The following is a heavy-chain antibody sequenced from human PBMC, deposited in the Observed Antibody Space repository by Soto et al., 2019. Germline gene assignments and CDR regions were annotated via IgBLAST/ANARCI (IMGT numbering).Heavy chain of an antibody. D-gene: IGHD5-12*01. V-gene: IGHV1-2*02. J-gene: IGHJ4*02. Sequence: ASVKVSCKASRYTFTDYYVHWVRQSPGQGLEWMGWINANSGVTKFPQKFQGRVIMTRDTSISTVYMELSRLTSDDTAVYYCARAGLTTLELATIYWGQGAQVTVSS. CDR2: INANSGVT. CDR1: RYTFTDYY. CDR3: ARAGLTTLELATIY.